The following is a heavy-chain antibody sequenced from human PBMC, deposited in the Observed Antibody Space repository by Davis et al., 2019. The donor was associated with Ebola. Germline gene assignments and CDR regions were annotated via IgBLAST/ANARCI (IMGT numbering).Heavy chain of an antibody. J-gene: IGHJ4*02. Sequence: PAGSLRLSCAVAGFTFRSYWMSWVRQVHGKGLEWVARINQDGSEKYYVDSVKGRFTISRDNAKNSLYLQMNSLRAEDTAFYYCANLAAAGPNNFDYWGQGTLVTVSS. CDR2: INQDGSEK. CDR3: ANLAAAGPNNFDY. D-gene: IGHD6-13*01. CDR1: GFTFRSYW. V-gene: IGHV3-7*03.